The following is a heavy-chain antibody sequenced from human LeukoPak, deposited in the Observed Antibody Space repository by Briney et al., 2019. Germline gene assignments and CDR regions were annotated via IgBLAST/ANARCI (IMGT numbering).Heavy chain of an antibody. CDR3: VRGILTVYGVGPEL. D-gene: IGHD3-3*01. J-gene: IGHJ4*02. V-gene: IGHV1-18*01. CDR1: GYMFNNYG. CDR2: ISAHTGNT. Sequence: ASVNVSCKASGYMFNNYGIRWVPQAPGQGLEWMGWISAHTGNTNYAQNLQGRVTMTTETSTSTAYMELRSLRSDDTAVYYCVRGILTVYGVGPELWGQGTLVTVSS.